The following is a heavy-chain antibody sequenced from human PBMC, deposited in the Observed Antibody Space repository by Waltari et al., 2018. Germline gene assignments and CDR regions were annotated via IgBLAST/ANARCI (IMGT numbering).Heavy chain of an antibody. CDR2: MSPKSGAT. CDR1: GYTSSDYH. D-gene: IGHD3-3*01. Sequence: QVHLVQSGAEVKKPGASVRGACKISGYTSSDYHIYWVRQAPGQGREWKGWMSPKSGATNPGQRYEGKVTSTRDESTSTVYRELRGLTTDDTAIYYCARDLFPNFWSVYGFDIWGQGTKVTVSS. CDR3: ARDLFPNFWSVYGFDI. J-gene: IGHJ3*02. V-gene: IGHV1-2*02.